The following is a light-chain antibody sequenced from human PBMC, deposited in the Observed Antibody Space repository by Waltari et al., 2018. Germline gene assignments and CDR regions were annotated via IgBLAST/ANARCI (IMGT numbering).Light chain of an antibody. V-gene: IGLV2-23*02. CDR3: CSYAGRNIWV. J-gene: IGLJ3*02. CDR1: SSDVGLYNL. CDR2: EVI. Sequence: QSALTQPASVSGSPGQSLTIPCTGTSSDVGLYNLVSWYQQHPGKAPELVVYEVIIRPSGVSNRFSGSKSGNTASLTISGLQAEDEADYYCCSYAGRNIWVFGGGTKLTVL.